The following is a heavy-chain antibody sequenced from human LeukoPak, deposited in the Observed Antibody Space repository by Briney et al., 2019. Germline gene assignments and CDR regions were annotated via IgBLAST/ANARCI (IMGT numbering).Heavy chain of an antibody. J-gene: IGHJ4*02. CDR1: GYTFTGYY. V-gene: IGHV1-2*02. CDR3: ARPESGGSSFDY. CDR2: INPNSGGT. D-gene: IGHD2-15*01. Sequence: ASVKVSCKASGYTFTGYYMHWVRQALGQGLEWMGWINPNSGGTNYAQKFQGRVTMTRDTSISTAYMELSRLRSDDTAVYYCARPESGGSSFDYWGQGTLVTVSS.